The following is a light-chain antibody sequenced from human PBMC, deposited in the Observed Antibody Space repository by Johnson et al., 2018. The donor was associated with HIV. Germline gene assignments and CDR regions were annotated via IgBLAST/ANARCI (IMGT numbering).Light chain of an antibody. CDR2: DNN. CDR3: GTWDTSLSAYV. CDR1: SSNIGNNY. Sequence: QSVLTQPPSVSAAPGQKVTISCSGSSSNIGNNYVSWYQQLPGTAPKLLIYDNNKRPSGIPDRFSGSKSGPSATLGISGLQTGDEADYYCGTWDTSLSAYVFGTGTKVTVL. J-gene: IGLJ1*01. V-gene: IGLV1-51*01.